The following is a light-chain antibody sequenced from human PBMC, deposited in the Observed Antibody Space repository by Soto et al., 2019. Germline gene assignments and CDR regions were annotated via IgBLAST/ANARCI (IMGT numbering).Light chain of an antibody. CDR2: SNN. Sequence: QSVLIQPPSASGTPGQRVTLSCSGSSSNIGRDTVNWYQQVPGTAPKLLIYSNNQRPSGVPDRFSGSKSGTSASLAISGLQSEDEADYYCAAWDNSLGGYVFGTGTKLTVL. CDR1: SSNIGRDT. V-gene: IGLV1-44*01. J-gene: IGLJ1*01. CDR3: AAWDNSLGGYV.